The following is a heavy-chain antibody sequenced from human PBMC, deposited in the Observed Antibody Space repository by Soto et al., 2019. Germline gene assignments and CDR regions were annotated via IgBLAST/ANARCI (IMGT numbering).Heavy chain of an antibody. CDR1: GYTFTASG. D-gene: IGHD4-17*01. Sequence: QVQLVQSGAEVKKPGASLKVSCKASGYTFTASGIAWVRQAPGQGLEWMGWVSVYNGHTGYSQKFLGRVAMTTDTSADTAYLELRSLRSDDAAVYYCARWDDYGASDQYHFDNWGQGTLVTVSS. J-gene: IGHJ4*02. V-gene: IGHV1-18*01. CDR3: ARWDDYGASDQYHFDN. CDR2: VSVYNGHT.